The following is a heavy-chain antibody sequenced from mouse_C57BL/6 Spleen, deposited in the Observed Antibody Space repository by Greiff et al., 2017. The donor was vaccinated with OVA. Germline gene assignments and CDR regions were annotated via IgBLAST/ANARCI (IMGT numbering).Heavy chain of an antibody. D-gene: IGHD2-2*01. CDR2: IYPGDGDT. CDR3: AREMVTTGYYAMDY. V-gene: IGHV1-80*01. J-gene: IGHJ4*01. Sequence: QVHVKQSGAELVKPGASVKISCKASGYAFSSYWMNWVKQRPGKGLEWIGQIYPGDGDTNYNGKFKGKATLTADKSSSTAYMQLSSLTSEESAVYFCAREMVTTGYYAMDYWGKGASVTVSS. CDR1: GYAFSSYW.